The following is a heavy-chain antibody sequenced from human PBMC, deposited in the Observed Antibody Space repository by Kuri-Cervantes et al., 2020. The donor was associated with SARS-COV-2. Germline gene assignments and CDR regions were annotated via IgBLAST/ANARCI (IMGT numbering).Heavy chain of an antibody. CDR1: GYTFTSYY. J-gene: IGHJ4*02. D-gene: IGHD3-3*01. CDR3: ATGVTIFGVAPGSY. Sequence: ASVKVSCKASGYTFTSYYMHWVRQAPGQGLEWMGIIDPSGGSTSYAQKFQGRVTMTRDTSTSTAYMELRSLRSDDTAVYYCATGVTIFGVAPGSYWGQGTLVTVSS. CDR2: IDPSGGST. V-gene: IGHV1-46*01.